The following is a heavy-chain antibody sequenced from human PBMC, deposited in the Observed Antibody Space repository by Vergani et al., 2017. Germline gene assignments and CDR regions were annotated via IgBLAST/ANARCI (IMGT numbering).Heavy chain of an antibody. CDR1: GFTVSSNY. J-gene: IGHJ6*02. CDR3: AKDYVKGAVVTAPYYYYGMDV. CDR2: ISGSGGST. D-gene: IGHD2-21*02. V-gene: IGHV3-23*04. Sequence: EVQLVESGGGLIQPGGSLRLSCAASGFTVSSNYMSWVRQAPGKGLEWVSVISGSGGSTYYADSVKGRFTISRDNSKNTLYLQMNSLRAEDTAVYYCAKDYVKGAVVTAPYYYYGMDVWGQGTTVTVSS.